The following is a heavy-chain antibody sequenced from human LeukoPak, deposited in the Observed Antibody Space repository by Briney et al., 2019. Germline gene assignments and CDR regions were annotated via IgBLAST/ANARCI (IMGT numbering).Heavy chain of an antibody. D-gene: IGHD3-10*01. Sequence: ASVRVSCTASGYTFTAYFLHWVRQAPGQGLEWMGWINNKSGGTKYAPRFQGRLTITRDTSMNTAYVEVTGLTYDDTAVYFCVRDRRHGDEGFGDHWGQGTLVAVSS. CDR1: GYTFTAYF. CDR2: INNKSGGT. CDR3: VRDRRHGDEGFGDH. V-gene: IGHV1-2*02. J-gene: IGHJ4*02.